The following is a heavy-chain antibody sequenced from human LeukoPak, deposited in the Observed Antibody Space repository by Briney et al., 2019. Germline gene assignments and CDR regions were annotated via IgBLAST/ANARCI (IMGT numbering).Heavy chain of an antibody. CDR1: GFTVSSNY. CDR3: ARNSGYQNLDAFDI. CDR2: INWNGGST. J-gene: IGHJ3*02. D-gene: IGHD3-22*01. V-gene: IGHV3-20*01. Sequence: PGGSLRLSCAASGFTVSSNYMSWVRQAPGKGLEWVSGINWNGGSTGYADSVKGRFTISRDNAKNSLYLQMNRLRAEDTALYHCARNSGYQNLDAFDIWGQGTMVTVSS.